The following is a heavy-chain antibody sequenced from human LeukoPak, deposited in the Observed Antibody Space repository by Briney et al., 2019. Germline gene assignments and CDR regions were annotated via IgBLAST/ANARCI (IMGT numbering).Heavy chain of an antibody. V-gene: IGHV4-4*07. CDR1: GGSIHTYY. Sequence: SETLSLTCDVSGGSIHTYYWSWIRQSAGKGLEWIGRVHTSGSTNYNPSFKSRVTLSQDTSKNQVYLRLTSVTAADTAVYYCARAPYGDSDYWGQGTLVTVSS. D-gene: IGHD4-17*01. J-gene: IGHJ4*02. CDR2: VHTSGST. CDR3: ARAPYGDSDY.